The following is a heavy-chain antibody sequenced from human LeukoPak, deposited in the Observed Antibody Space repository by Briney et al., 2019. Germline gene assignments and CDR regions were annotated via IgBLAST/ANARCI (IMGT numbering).Heavy chain of an antibody. CDR2: ISAYNGDI. V-gene: IGHV1-18*01. CDR1: GYTFTSSG. D-gene: IGHD4-23*01. CDR3: ARVGRDYGGNRFSDY. J-gene: IGHJ4*02. Sequence: GASVKVSCKASGYTFTSSGVSWVRQAPGQGLEWMGWISAYNGDINYAQKFQGRVTMTTDTSTSTAYMELRSLRSDDTAIHYCARVGRDYGGNRFSDYWGQGTLVTVSS.